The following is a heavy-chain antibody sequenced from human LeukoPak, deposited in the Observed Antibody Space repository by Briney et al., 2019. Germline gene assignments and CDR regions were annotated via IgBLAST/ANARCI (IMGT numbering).Heavy chain of an antibody. Sequence: GSLRLSCAASGFTFSSYAMSWVRQAPGKGLEWVSAIRDSGSSTHYADSVKGRFTTSRDTSKNTVYLQMNSLRAEDTAVYYCAKDQQQMAHVFDYWGQGTLVTVSS. D-gene: IGHD5-24*01. CDR2: IRDSGSST. J-gene: IGHJ4*02. V-gene: IGHV3-23*01. CDR1: GFTFSSYA. CDR3: AKDQQQMAHVFDY.